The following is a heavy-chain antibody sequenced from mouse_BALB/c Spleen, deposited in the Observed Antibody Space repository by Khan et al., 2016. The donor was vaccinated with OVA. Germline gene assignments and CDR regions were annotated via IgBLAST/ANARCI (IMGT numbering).Heavy chain of an antibody. CDR3: ARDAGRY. D-gene: IGHD3-3*01. J-gene: IGHJ4*01. CDR1: GYTFPEYT. Sequence: EVQLQQSGPELVKPGASVKISCKTSGYTFPEYTVHWVKQSLGKSLDWIGVINPKNGGTAYNQKFKGKATLTVDKSSSTAYMAFRSLTSEDSAIYYCARDAGRYWGQGTSVTVAS. V-gene: IGHV1-18*01. CDR2: INPKNGGT.